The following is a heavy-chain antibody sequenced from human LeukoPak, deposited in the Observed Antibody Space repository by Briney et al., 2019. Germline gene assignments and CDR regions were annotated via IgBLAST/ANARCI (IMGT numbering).Heavy chain of an antibody. V-gene: IGHV4-34*01. J-gene: IGHJ4*02. CDR2: INHSGST. CDR3: VGGDYGDYHFDY. Sequence: SETLSLTCAVYGGSFSGYYWSWIRQPPGKGLEWIGEINHSGSTNYNPSLKSRVTISVDTSKNQFSLKLSSVTAADTAVYYCVGGDYGDYHFDYWGQGTLVTVSS. CDR1: GGSFSGYY. D-gene: IGHD4-17*01.